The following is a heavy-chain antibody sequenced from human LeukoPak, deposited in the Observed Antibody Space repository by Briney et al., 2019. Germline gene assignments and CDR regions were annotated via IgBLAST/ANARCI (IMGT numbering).Heavy chain of an antibody. D-gene: IGHD6-6*01. J-gene: IGHJ6*03. CDR1: GDSFSSYY. CDR3: ARERIAPRPGYYYYYMDV. Sequence: SETLSLTCAVYGDSFSSYYWNWIRQPPGRGLEWIGDILHSGSTNYNPSLKSRVSISVDTSKRQFSLELSSVTAADTAVYYCARERIAPRPGYYYYYMDVWGKGTTVTVSS. CDR2: ILHSGST. V-gene: IGHV4-34*12.